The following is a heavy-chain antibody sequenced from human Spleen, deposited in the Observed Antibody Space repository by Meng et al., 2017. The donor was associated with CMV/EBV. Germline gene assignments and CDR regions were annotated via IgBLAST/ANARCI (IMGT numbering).Heavy chain of an antibody. CDR2: IYYSGST. D-gene: IGHD3-10*01. CDR1: TFSSYA. V-gene: IGHV4-39*07. Sequence: TFSSYAMNWVRQPPGKGLEWIGSIYYSGSTYYNPSLKSRVTISVDTSKNQFSLKLSSVTAADTAVYYCARDRSIFGELLGYWGQGTLVTVSS. J-gene: IGHJ4*02. CDR3: ARDRSIFGELLGY.